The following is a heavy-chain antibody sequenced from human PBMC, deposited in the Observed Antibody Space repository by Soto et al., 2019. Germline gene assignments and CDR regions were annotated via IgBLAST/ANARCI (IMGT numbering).Heavy chain of an antibody. CDR3: ARGAVVGIGYFDL. CDR1: GYTFSSHS. D-gene: IGHD6-19*01. J-gene: IGHJ2*01. Sequence: EVQLVESGGGLVKPGGSLRLSCAASGYTFSSHSVNWVRQAPGKGLEWVSCITATSSFIYYADSVKGRFTISRDNAKQSLYLQMDSLRVEDTAVYYCARGAVVGIGYFDLWGPGTLVTVSS. CDR2: ITATSSFI. V-gene: IGHV3-21*01.